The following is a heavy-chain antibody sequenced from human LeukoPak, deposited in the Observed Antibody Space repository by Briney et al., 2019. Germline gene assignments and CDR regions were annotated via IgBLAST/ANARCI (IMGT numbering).Heavy chain of an antibody. CDR2: INGDSSYI. J-gene: IGHJ5*02. D-gene: IGHD1-26*01. V-gene: IGHV3-21*01. CDR3: ARDPHVGNRFDP. CDR1: GFTFSAYA. Sequence: GGSLRLSCAASGFTFSAYAIEWVRQAPGKGLEWISSINGDSSYIYYADSVKGRFTISRDNAKNSLYLQMNSLRAEDTAVYYCARDPHVGNRFDPWGQGTLVTVSS.